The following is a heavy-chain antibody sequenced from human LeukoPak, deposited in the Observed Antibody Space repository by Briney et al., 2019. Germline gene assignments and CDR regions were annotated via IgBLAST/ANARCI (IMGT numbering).Heavy chain of an antibody. J-gene: IGHJ4*02. D-gene: IGHD3-10*01. CDR1: GFTFSNDW. Sequence: GGSLRLSCAASGFTFSNDWMTWVRQAPGKGLEWVANIKQDGSEEYYADSVKGRFTISRDNAKNSLYLQMNSLRAEDTAVYYCARGDYGSGSYYFDYWGQGTLVTVSS. V-gene: IGHV3-7*01. CDR2: IKQDGSEE. CDR3: ARGDYGSGSYYFDY.